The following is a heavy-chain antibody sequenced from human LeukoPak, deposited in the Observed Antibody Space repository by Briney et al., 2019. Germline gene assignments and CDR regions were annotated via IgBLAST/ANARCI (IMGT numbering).Heavy chain of an antibody. V-gene: IGHV4-38-2*01. CDR2: IYHSGST. CDR3: ARGAAAAAHYYYYYMDV. D-gene: IGHD6-13*01. CDR1: GGSFSGYY. Sequence: SETLSLTCAVYGGSFSGYYWGWIRQPPGKGLEWIGSIYHSGSTYYNPSLKSRVTISVDTSKNQFSLKLSSVTAADTAVYYCARGAAAAAHYYYYYMDVWGKGTTVTVSS. J-gene: IGHJ6*03.